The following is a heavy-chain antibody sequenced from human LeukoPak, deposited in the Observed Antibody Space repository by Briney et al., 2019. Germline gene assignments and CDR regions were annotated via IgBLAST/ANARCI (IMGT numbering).Heavy chain of an antibody. D-gene: IGHD6-19*01. V-gene: IGHV3-33*01. CDR2: IWYNGKNK. CDR1: GFTFSTYA. CDR3: VRDPSNSGWAFDY. J-gene: IGHJ4*02. Sequence: GRSLRLSCAASGFTFSTYAMHWVRQAPGKGLEWVAMIWYNGKNKHYADSVKGRFTIPRDNSKNTLDLQMNSLRADDTAVYYCVRDPSNSGWAFDYWGQGTLVTVSS.